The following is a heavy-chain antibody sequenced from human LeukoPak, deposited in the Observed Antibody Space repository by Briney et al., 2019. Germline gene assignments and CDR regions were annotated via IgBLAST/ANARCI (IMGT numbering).Heavy chain of an antibody. D-gene: IGHD2-15*01. CDR3: ARHSLGYCSGGSCDYFDY. V-gene: IGHV4-59*08. J-gene: IGHJ4*02. CDR2: IYYSGST. CDR1: GGSISSYY. Sequence: SETLSLTCTVSGGSISSYYWSWIRQPPGKGLEWIGYIYYSGSTNYNPSLKSRVTISVDTSKNQFSLKLSSVTAADTAVYYCARHSLGYCSGGSCDYFDYWGQGTLVTVSS.